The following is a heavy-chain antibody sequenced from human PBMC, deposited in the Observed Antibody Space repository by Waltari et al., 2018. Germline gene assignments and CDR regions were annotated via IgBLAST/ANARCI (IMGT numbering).Heavy chain of an antibody. J-gene: IGHJ5*02. D-gene: IGHD3-3*01. CDR2: IYYSGST. CDR1: GGSISSYY. V-gene: IGHV4-59*01. CDR3: ARGGVTIFGVVTWFDP. Sequence: QVQLQESGPGLVKPSETLSLTCTVSGGSISSYYWSWIRQPPGKGLEWIGYIYYSGSTNYNPSLKSRVIISVDTSKNQFSLKLSSVTAADTAVYYCARGGVTIFGVVTWFDPWGQGTLVTVSS.